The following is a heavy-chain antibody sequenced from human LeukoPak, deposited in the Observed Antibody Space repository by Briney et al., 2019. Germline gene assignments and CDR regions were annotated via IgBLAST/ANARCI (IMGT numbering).Heavy chain of an antibody. CDR1: GFTFSTYA. J-gene: IGHJ4*02. D-gene: IGHD2/OR15-2a*01. CDR3: VRDLGTDFYALSDH. CDR2: IRNNGDTT. V-gene: IGHV3-64*01. Sequence: GGSLRLPCAASGFTFSTYAMHWVRQGPGQGLEYIASIRNNGDTTFYATSVKGRFTISRDNSMETLFLQMDRLRVDDTGVYFCVRDLGTDFYALSDHWGQGTLDIVSS.